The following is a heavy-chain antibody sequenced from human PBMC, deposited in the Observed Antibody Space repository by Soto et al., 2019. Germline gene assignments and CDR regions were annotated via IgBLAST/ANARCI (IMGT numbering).Heavy chain of an antibody. D-gene: IGHD2-2*01. CDR2: INPNSGGT. CDR1: GYTFTGYY. CDR3: ARDLGDIPAAIPNSPGTWFDP. Sequence: ASVKVACKASGYTFTGYYMHWVRQTPGQGLEWMGWINPNSGGTNYAQKFQGWVTMTRDTSISTAYMELSRLRSDDTAVYYCARDLGDIPAAIPNSPGTWFDPWGQGTLVTVSS. V-gene: IGHV1-2*04. J-gene: IGHJ5*02.